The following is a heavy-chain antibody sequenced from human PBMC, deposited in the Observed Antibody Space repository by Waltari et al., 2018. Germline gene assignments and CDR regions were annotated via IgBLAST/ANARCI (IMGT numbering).Heavy chain of an antibody. CDR2: ISWNSGSI. CDR3: AKDLYSSGWFYFDY. CDR1: GFTFDDYA. D-gene: IGHD6-19*01. V-gene: IGHV3-9*01. J-gene: IGHJ4*02. Sequence: GESGGGLVQPGRSLRLSCAASGFTFDDYAMHWVRHAPGKGLEWVSGISWNSGSIGYADSVKGRFTISRDNAKNSLYLQMNSLRAEDTALYYCAKDLYSSGWFYFDYWGQGTLVTVSS.